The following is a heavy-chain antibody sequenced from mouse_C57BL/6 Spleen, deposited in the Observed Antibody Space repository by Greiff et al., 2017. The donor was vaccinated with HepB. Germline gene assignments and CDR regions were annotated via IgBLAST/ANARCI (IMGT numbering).Heavy chain of an antibody. CDR3: ARGPIYDGYSAWFAY. CDR1: GYTFTSYW. V-gene: IGHV1-61*01. J-gene: IGHJ3*01. Sequence: VQLQQPGAELVRPGSSVKLSCKASGYTFTSYWMDWVKQRPGQGLEWIGNIYPSDSETHYNQKFKDKATLTVDKSSSTAYMQLSSLTSEDSAVYYCARGPIYDGYSAWFAYWGQGTLVTVSA. CDR2: IYPSDSET. D-gene: IGHD2-3*01.